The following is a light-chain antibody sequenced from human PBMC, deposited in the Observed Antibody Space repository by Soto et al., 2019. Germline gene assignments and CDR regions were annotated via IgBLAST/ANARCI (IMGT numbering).Light chain of an antibody. Sequence: EMVMTQSPATLSVSPGERVTLSCRASQSVTNNLAWYQKKPGQAPRLLIYVASTRATGIPARFSGSGSGTDFTLTISSLQSEDFAFYYCQQYNSWPIAFGQGTKLEIK. V-gene: IGKV3-15*01. J-gene: IGKJ2*01. CDR2: VAS. CDR1: QSVTNN. CDR3: QQYNSWPIA.